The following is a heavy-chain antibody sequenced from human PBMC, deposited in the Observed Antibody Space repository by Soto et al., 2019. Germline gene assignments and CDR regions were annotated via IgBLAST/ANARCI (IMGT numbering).Heavy chain of an antibody. CDR1: GGTFSSYA. J-gene: IGHJ6*02. Sequence: QVQLVQSGAEVKKPGSSVKVSCKASGGTFSSYAISWVRQAPGQGLEWMGGIIPIFGTANYAQKFQGRVXITADESTSTXXVXLXXLRSEDTAVYYCARGEKDIVVVVAASFYYYYGMDVWGQGTTVTVSS. CDR2: IIPIFGTA. V-gene: IGHV1-69*12. D-gene: IGHD2-15*01. CDR3: ARGEKDIVVVVAASFYYYYGMDV.